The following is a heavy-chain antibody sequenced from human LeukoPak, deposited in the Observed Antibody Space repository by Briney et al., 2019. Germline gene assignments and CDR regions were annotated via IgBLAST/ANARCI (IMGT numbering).Heavy chain of an antibody. CDR2: ISGSGGST. CDR3: ACLWGPSGCYY. V-gene: IGHV3-23*01. CDR1: GFTFSSYA. D-gene: IGHD3-10*01. J-gene: IGHJ4*02. Sequence: SGGSLRLSCAASGFTFSSYAMSWVRQAPGKGLEWVSAISGSGGSTYYADSVKGRFTISRDNSKNTLYLQMNSLRAEDTAVYYCACLWGPSGCYYWGQGTLVTVSS.